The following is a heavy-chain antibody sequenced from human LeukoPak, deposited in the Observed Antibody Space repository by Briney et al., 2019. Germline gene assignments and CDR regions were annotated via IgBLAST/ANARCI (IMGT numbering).Heavy chain of an antibody. Sequence: KTSETLSLTCTVSGGSISSSNYYWGWIRQPPGKGLEWIGSIYYSGSTYYNPSLKSRVTISVDTSKNQFSLKLSSVTAADTAVYYCARVTLIVTRWDYWGQGALVTVSS. D-gene: IGHD2/OR15-2a*01. CDR1: GGSISSSNYY. V-gene: IGHV4-39*07. CDR3: ARVTLIVTRWDY. CDR2: IYYSGST. J-gene: IGHJ4*02.